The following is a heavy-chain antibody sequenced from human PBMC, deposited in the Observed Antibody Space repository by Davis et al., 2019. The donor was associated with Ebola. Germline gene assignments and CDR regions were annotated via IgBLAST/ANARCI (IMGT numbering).Heavy chain of an antibody. CDR3: ARGTGMGF. CDR1: GFTFSTYS. V-gene: IGHV3-21*01. J-gene: IGHJ4*02. CDR2: ISSDSDYI. Sequence: GESLKISCAASGFTFSTYSMSWVRQAPGKGLEWVSSISSDSDYIYYADSAKGRFTISRDNAKNSLYLQMNSLRAEDTAVYYCARGTGMGFWGQGTLVTVSS. D-gene: IGHD1-1*01.